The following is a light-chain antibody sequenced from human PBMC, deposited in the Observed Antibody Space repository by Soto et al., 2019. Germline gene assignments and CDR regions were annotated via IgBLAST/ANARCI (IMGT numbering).Light chain of an antibody. V-gene: IGLV2-14*01. CDR3: TSYTSTNTLV. J-gene: IGLJ3*02. CDR2: GVS. CDR1: SSDVGGYNY. Sequence: QSALTQAASVSGSPGQSITISCTGTSSDVGGYNYVSWYQQYPGKAPKLMIYGVSHRPSGVSNRFSGSKSGNTASLTISGLQAEDEADYYCTSYTSTNTLVFGGGTKLTVL.